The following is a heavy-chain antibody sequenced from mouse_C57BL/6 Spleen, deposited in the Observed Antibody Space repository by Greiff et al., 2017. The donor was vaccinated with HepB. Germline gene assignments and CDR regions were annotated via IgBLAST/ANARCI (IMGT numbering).Heavy chain of an antibody. Sequence: VQLQQPGAELVKPGASVKLSCKASGYTFTSYWMHWVKQRPGQGLEWIGMIHPNSGSTNYNEKFKSKATLTVDKSSSTAYMQLSSLTSEDSAVYYCARKGGYGNYDWYVDVWGTGTTVTVSS. CDR1: GYTFTSYW. CDR3: ARKGGYGNYDWYVDV. J-gene: IGHJ1*03. V-gene: IGHV1-64*01. CDR2: IHPNSGST. D-gene: IGHD2-1*01.